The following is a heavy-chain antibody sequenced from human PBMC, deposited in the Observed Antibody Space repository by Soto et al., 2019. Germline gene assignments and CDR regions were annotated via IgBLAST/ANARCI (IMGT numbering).Heavy chain of an antibody. J-gene: IGHJ4*02. CDR2: INHSGST. CDR3: ARCNGGNRKIDY. Sequence: QVQLQQWGAGLLKPSETLSLTCAVYGGSFSGYYWGWIRQPPGKGLEWIGEINHSGSTNYNPSLKSRVTISVDTSKNQFSLKLSSVTAADTAVYYCARCNGGNRKIDYWGQGTLVTVSS. CDR1: GGSFSGYY. D-gene: IGHD2-15*01. V-gene: IGHV4-34*01.